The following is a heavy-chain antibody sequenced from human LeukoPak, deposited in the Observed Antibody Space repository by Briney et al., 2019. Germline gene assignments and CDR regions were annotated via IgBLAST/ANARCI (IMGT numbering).Heavy chain of an antibody. D-gene: IGHD5-12*01. V-gene: IGHV3-21*01. Sequence: GGSLRLSCAASGFTFSSYSMNWVRQAPGKGLEWVSSISSSSSYIYYADSVKGRFTISRDNAKNSLYLQMNSLRAEDTAVYYCARDRVDSGYDSDYYCGMDVWGQGTTVTVSS. CDR2: ISSSSSYI. J-gene: IGHJ6*02. CDR1: GFTFSSYS. CDR3: ARDRVDSGYDSDYYCGMDV.